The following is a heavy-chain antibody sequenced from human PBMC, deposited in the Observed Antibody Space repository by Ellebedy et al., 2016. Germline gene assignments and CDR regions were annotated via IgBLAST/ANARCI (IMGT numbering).Heavy chain of an antibody. CDR3: AKQCLEWLLCRDAFDI. V-gene: IGHV3-23*01. CDR2: ITGSGGSS. J-gene: IGHJ3*02. CDR1: GFTFSSYA. Sequence: GESLKISXVASGFTFSSYAMSWVRQAPGKGLEWVSTITGSGGSSYYGDSVKGRFTISRDTSKNTLCLQMNSLRAEDTAVYYCAKQCLEWLLCRDAFDIWGQGTMVTVSS. D-gene: IGHD3-3*01.